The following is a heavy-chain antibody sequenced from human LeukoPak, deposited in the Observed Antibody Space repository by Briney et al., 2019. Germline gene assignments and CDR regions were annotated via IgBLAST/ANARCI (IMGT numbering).Heavy chain of an antibody. Sequence: PSETLSLTCTVSGGSISSSSYYWGWIRQPPGKGLKWIGSIYYSGSTNYNPSLKSRVTISVDTSKNQFSLKLSSVTAADTAVYYCARARGERGWYNPFLDYWGQGTLVTVSS. CDR1: GGSISSSSYY. J-gene: IGHJ4*02. CDR3: ARARGERGWYNPFLDY. CDR2: IYYSGST. D-gene: IGHD6-19*01. V-gene: IGHV4-39*07.